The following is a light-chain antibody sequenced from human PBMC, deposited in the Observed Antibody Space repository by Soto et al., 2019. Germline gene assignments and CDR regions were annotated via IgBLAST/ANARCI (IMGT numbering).Light chain of an antibody. CDR3: LQHNSYPQT. CDR2: AAS. Sequence: DIQMTQSPSSLSASVGDRVTITCRASQGIRDALGWYQQKPGKAPKRLIYAASSLQSGVPSRFSGSGSGPEFTLTLSGLQPADFATYYCLQHNSYPQTFGQGTKVEIK. J-gene: IGKJ1*01. CDR1: QGIRDA. V-gene: IGKV1-17*01.